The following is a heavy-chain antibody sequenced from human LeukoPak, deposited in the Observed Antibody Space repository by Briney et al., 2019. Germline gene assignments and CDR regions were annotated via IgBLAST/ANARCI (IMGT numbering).Heavy chain of an antibody. V-gene: IGHV4-61*08. Sequence: SETLSLTCTVSGDSISSGDYYWSWIRQPPGKGLEWIGYIYYSGHTNYNPSLNSRVAISIDTSKNQFSLKLNSLTAADTAVYYCARATWNGYMFDYWGQGSLVTVTS. CDR1: GDSISSGDYY. CDR2: IYYSGHT. J-gene: IGHJ4*02. D-gene: IGHD5-24*01. CDR3: ARATWNGYMFDY.